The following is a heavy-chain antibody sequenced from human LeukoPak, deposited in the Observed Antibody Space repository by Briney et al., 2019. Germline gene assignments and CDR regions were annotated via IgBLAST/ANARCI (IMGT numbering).Heavy chain of an antibody. V-gene: IGHV1-69*05. Sequence: SVKVSCKASGGTFSSYAISWVRQGPGRGLEWVGRVIPIFGTANYAQKFQGRVTITTDESTRTAYMELSSLRSEDTAVYYCARERDEYYYGSGSYYKDLGYFDYWGQGTLVTVSS. J-gene: IGHJ4*02. CDR1: GGTFSSYA. D-gene: IGHD3-10*01. CDR2: VIPIFGTA. CDR3: ARERDEYYYGSGSYYKDLGYFDY.